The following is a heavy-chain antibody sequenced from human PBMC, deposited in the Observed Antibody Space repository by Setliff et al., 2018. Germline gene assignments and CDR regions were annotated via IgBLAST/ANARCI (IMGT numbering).Heavy chain of an antibody. Sequence: SETLSLTCTVSGGSISSYYWSWIRQPAGKGLEWIGHIYIGGSANYNPSLKSRVTMSIVTSKNQFSLKLNSVTAADMAVYYCAREQWLDPPGYYYMDVWAKGTTVTVSS. J-gene: IGHJ6*03. CDR1: GGSISSYY. CDR2: IYIGGSA. CDR3: AREQWLDPPGYYYMDV. D-gene: IGHD6-19*01. V-gene: IGHV4-4*07.